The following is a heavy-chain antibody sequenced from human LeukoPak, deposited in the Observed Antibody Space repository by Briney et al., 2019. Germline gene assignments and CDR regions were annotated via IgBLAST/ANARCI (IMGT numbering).Heavy chain of an antibody. J-gene: IGHJ4*02. V-gene: IGHV3-48*03. CDR1: GFTFSSYE. CDR3: ARGLIGAAAGSQSFDY. Sequence: QPGGSLRLSCAASGFTFSSYEMNWVRQAPGKGLEWVSYISSSGSTKYYADSVKGRFTISRDNSKNTLYLQMNSLRAEDTAFYYCARGLIGAAAGSQSFDYWGQGTLVTVSS. CDR2: ISSSGSTK. D-gene: IGHD6-13*01.